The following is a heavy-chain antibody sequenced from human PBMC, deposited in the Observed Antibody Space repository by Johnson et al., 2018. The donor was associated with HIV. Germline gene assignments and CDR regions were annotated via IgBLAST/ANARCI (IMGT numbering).Heavy chain of an antibody. CDR3: AREVRAYSSGPDACDL. J-gene: IGHJ3*01. D-gene: IGHD6-25*01. CDR1: GFTFDDYG. V-gene: IGHV3-20*04. Sequence: VQLVESGGGCAKPGGSLRLSCAVSGFTFDDYGMSWVRQAPGKGLEWVSGINWNGGSTYYADSVKGRFTISRDNSKNTLYLQMNSLRPEDTAVYYCAREVRAYSSGPDACDLWGQGTMVTVSS. CDR2: INWNGGST.